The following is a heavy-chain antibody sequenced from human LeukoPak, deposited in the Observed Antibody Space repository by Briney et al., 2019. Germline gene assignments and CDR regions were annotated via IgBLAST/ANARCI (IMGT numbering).Heavy chain of an antibody. D-gene: IGHD5-24*01. CDR1: GFTFSSYG. Sequence: GGSLRLSCAASGFTFSSYGMNWVRQAPGKGLEWVSYISGTSRTIYDADSVKGRFTISRDNAKNSLYLQMNSLRDEDTAVYYCARDPLRWLQNNYYYYYIDVWGKGTTVTVSS. V-gene: IGHV3-48*02. CDR3: ARDPLRWLQNNYYYYYIDV. CDR2: ISGTSRTI. J-gene: IGHJ6*03.